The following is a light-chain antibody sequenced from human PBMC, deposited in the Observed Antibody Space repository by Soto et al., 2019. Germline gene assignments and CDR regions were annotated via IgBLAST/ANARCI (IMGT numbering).Light chain of an antibody. Sequence: SYALTQPPSVSVAPGQTARITCGGNNIGSESVHWYQQRPGQSPVLVVYDDSDRPSGIPERFSGSNSANTATLTISRVEAGDEADYYCQVWYSSTDLYVFGSGTKVTV. CDR2: DDS. V-gene: IGLV3-21*02. J-gene: IGLJ1*01. CDR1: NIGSES. CDR3: QVWYSSTDLYV.